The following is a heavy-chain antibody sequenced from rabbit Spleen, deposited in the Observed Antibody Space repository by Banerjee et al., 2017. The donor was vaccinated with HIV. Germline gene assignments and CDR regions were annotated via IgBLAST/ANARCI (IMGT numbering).Heavy chain of an antibody. CDR2: IDTGGSGST. Sequence: QEQLEESGGDLVKPEGSLTFTCKASGFDFSSRYWMSWVRQAPGKGPEWIACIDTGGSGSTYYASWAKGRFTISRTSSTTVTLQMTSLTGADTATYFCARDLHYASVWGQGTLVTVS. J-gene: IGHJ3*01. D-gene: IGHD6-1*01. CDR3: ARDLHYASV. V-gene: IGHV1S45*01. CDR1: GFDFSSRYW.